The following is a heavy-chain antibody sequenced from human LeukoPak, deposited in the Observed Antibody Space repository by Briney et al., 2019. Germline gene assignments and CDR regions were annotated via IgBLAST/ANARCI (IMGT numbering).Heavy chain of an antibody. Sequence: SGPALVKPTQTLTLTCTFSGFSLGTSGMCVSWIRQPPGKALEWLARIDWDDDKYYSTSLQPRLTISKDTSKNQVVLTMTNMDPVDTATYYCARAFPTVTTFDYWGREPWSPSPQ. V-gene: IGHV2-70*11. CDR1: GFSLGTSGMC. CDR3: ARAFPTVTTFDY. CDR2: IDWDDDK. J-gene: IGHJ4*02. D-gene: IGHD4-17*01.